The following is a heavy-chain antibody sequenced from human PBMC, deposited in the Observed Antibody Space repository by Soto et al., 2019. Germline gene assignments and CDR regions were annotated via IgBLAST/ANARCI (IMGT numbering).Heavy chain of an antibody. Sequence: ASVKVSCKVSGYTLTELSMHWVRQAPGKGLEWMGGFDPGDGETIYAQKLQGRVTMTEDTSTDTAYMELSSLRSEDTAVYYCATSYSSGFNWFDPWGQGTLVTVSS. CDR3: ATSYSSGFNWFDP. D-gene: IGHD6-19*01. V-gene: IGHV1-24*01. CDR1: GYTLTELS. CDR2: FDPGDGET. J-gene: IGHJ5*02.